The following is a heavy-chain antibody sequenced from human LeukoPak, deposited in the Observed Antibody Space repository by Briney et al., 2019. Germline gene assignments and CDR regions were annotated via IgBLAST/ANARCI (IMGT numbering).Heavy chain of an antibody. CDR3: ARDSSGWSYYYYGMDV. J-gene: IGHJ6*02. Sequence: GASVKVSCKASGHTFTSYGISWVRQAPGQGLEWMGWISAYNGNTNYAQKLQGRVTMTTDTSTSTAYMELRSLRSDDTAVYYCARDSSGWSYYYYGMDVWGQGTTVTVSS. V-gene: IGHV1-18*01. D-gene: IGHD6-19*01. CDR2: ISAYNGNT. CDR1: GHTFTSYG.